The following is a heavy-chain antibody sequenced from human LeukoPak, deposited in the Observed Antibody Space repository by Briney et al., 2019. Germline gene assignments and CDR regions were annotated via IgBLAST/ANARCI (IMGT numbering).Heavy chain of an antibody. CDR3: ARDREVGATPAFDI. D-gene: IGHD1-26*01. J-gene: IGHJ3*02. CDR2: INTYNANT. V-gene: IGHV1-18*01. CDR1: GYTFTSNG. Sequence: ASVKVSCKASGYTFTSNGVSWVRQAPGQGLEWMGWINTYNANTNYAQKLQDRVTMTTDTSTTTAYMELRSLRSDDTAVYYCARDREVGATPAFDIWGQGTMVTVSS.